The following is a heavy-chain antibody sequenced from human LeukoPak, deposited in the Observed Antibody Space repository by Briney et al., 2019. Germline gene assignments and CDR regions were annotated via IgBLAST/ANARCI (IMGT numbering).Heavy chain of an antibody. CDR2: IYISGST. J-gene: IGHJ6*03. V-gene: IGHV4-4*09. D-gene: IGHD2-2*01. CDR3: ARLPVGGYYYMDV. CDR1: GGSISSYY. Sequence: SETLSLTCTVSGGSISSYYWSWIRQPPGKGLEWIGYIYISGSTNYNPSLKSRVTISVDTSKNQFSLKLSSVTAADTAVYYCARLPVGGYYYMDVWGKGTTVTVSS.